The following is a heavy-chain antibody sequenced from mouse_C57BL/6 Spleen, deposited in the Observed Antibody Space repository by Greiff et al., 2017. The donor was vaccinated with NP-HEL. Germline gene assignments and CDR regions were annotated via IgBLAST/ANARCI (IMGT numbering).Heavy chain of an antibody. CDR1: GYAFSSYW. Sequence: QVQLKQSGAELVKPGASVKISCKASGYAFSSYWMNWVKQRPGKGLEWIGQIYPGDGDTNYNGKFKGKATLTADKSSSTAYMQLSSLTSEDSAVYFCARSYGSSYVAWFAYWGQGTLVTVSA. J-gene: IGHJ3*01. CDR3: ARSYGSSYVAWFAY. D-gene: IGHD1-1*01. CDR2: IYPGDGDT. V-gene: IGHV1-80*01.